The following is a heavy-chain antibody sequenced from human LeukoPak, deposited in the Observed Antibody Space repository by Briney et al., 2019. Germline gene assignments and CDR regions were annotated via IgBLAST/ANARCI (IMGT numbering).Heavy chain of an antibody. D-gene: IGHD6-13*01. CDR2: ISAYNGNT. CDR1: GYTFTSYG. V-gene: IGHV1-18*01. CDR3: ARDVRYSSSWCIDEYAFDI. Sequence: ASVKVSCKASGYTFTSYGISWVRQAPGQGLEWMGWISAYNGNTNYAQKLQGRVTMTTDTSTSTAYMELRSLRSDDTAVYYCARDVRYSSSWCIDEYAFDIWGQGTMVTVSS. J-gene: IGHJ3*02.